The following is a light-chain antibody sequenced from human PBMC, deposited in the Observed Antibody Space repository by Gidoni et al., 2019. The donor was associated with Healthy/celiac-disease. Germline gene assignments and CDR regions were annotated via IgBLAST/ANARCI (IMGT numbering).Light chain of an antibody. V-gene: IGKV3-11*01. CDR3: QQRSNWHPLT. Sequence: DIVLTQSPATLSLSPGERATLSCRASQSVSSYLAWYQQKPGEAPRILIYDASNRPTGIPARFSGSGSGTDFTLPISSLEPEDYAVYYCQQRSNWHPLTFGGGTKVEIK. CDR2: DAS. J-gene: IGKJ4*01. CDR1: QSVSSY.